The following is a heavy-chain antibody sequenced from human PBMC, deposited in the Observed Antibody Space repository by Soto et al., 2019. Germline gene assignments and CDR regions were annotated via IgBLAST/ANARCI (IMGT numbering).Heavy chain of an antibody. CDR1: GFTFSSFW. D-gene: IGHD1-26*01. CDR2: INTDGSST. CDR3: SKKGGGTFGLFY. V-gene: IGHV3-74*01. Sequence: EVQLVESGGGLVQPGGSLRLSCAVSGFTFSSFWMHWVRQAPGEGLVWVPRINTDGSSTSYADSVKGRFTISRDNAKNNLYLKMNSLGVEDTGMYYWSKKGGGTFGLFYWGQGTLVTVSS. J-gene: IGHJ4*02.